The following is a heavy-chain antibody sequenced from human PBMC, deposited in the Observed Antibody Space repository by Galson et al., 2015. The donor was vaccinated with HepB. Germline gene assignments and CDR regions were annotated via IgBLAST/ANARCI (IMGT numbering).Heavy chain of an antibody. J-gene: IGHJ5*02. CDR2: IYWDDDK. CDR1: GFSLSTSGVG. CDR3: AHSGGKDGGNWFDP. D-gene: IGHD3-16*01. Sequence: PALVKPTQTLTLTCTFSGFSLSTSGVGVGWIRQPLGKALEWLALIYWDDDKRYSPSLKSRLTITKDTSKNQVVLTMTNMDPVDTATYYCAHSGGKDGGNWFDPWGQGTLVTVSS. V-gene: IGHV2-5*02.